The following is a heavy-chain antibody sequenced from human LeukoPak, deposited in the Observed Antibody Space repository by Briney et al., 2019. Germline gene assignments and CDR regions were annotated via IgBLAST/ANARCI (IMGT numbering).Heavy chain of an antibody. CDR3: ARGGVADIVATITRGEGSLLDY. Sequence: SQTLSLNRGISGDRVSSNSAAWDWITQSPARGLEWLGSTYYRSKRYNDSAVSVKNRITINPDTSQNPFSLQLNSVTPEDTAVYYCARGGVADIVATITRGEGSLLDYWGQGTLVTVSS. V-gene: IGHV6-1*01. D-gene: IGHD5-12*01. CDR2: TYYRSKRYN. J-gene: IGHJ4*02. CDR1: GDRVSSNSAA.